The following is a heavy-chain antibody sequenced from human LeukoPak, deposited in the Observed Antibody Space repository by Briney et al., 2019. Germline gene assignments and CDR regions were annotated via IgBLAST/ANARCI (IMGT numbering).Heavy chain of an antibody. CDR2: IYHSGTT. CDR3: ARQHKYGGNALDP. J-gene: IGHJ5*02. V-gene: IGHV4-4*02. Sequence: PSETLSLTCAVSGDSISISKWWSWVRQPPGKGLEWIGEIYHSGTTNFNPSLKSRVTILVDKSKNQFSLKLSSVTAADTAVYYCARQHKYGGNALDPWGQGTLVTVSS. D-gene: IGHD4-23*01. CDR1: GDSISISKW.